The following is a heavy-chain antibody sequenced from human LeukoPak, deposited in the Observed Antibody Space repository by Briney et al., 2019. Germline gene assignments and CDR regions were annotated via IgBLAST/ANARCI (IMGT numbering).Heavy chain of an antibody. CDR2: IIPIFGTA. CDR3: ARGAASPNGLEY. Sequence: SVKVSCKASGGTFSCYAISWVRQAPGQGLEWMGGIIPIFGTANYAQKFQGRVTSTTDESTSTAYMELSSLRSEDTAVYYCARGAASPNGLEYWGQGTLVTVSS. CDR1: GGTFSCYA. J-gene: IGHJ4*02. V-gene: IGHV1-69*05. D-gene: IGHD3-3*01.